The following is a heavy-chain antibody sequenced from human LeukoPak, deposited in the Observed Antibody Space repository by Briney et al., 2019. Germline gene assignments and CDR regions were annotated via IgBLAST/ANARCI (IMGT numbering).Heavy chain of an antibody. J-gene: IGHJ3*02. Sequence: PSETLSLTCTVSGGSISSSSYYWGWIRQPPGKGLEWIGSIYYSGSTYYNPSLRSRVTISVDTSKNQFSLKLSSVAAADTAVYYCLLTDYGDYETGAFDIWGQGTMVTVSS. D-gene: IGHD4-17*01. CDR1: GGSISSSSYY. CDR3: LLTDYGDYETGAFDI. CDR2: IYYSGST. V-gene: IGHV4-39*01.